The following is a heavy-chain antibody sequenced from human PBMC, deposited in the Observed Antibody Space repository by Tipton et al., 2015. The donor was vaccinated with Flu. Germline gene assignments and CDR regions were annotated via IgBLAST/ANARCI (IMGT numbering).Heavy chain of an antibody. CDR3: ARHTGDSVRGVIDY. CDR1: GGSFDVYP. Sequence: TLSLTCAVSGGSFDVYPLNWIRQSPGKGLEWVGEITNDGTTNYNPSLKSRVSISVDTSKNQISLNLSSVTAADTGVYYCARHTGDSVRGVIDYWGQGTLVTVSS. V-gene: IGHV4-34*01. CDR2: ITNDGTT. D-gene: IGHD3-10*02. J-gene: IGHJ4*02.